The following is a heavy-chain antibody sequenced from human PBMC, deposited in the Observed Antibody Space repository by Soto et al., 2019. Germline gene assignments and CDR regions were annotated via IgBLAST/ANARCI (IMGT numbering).Heavy chain of an antibody. Sequence: QVQLVESGGGVVQPGRSLRLSCAASGFTFSSYGMHWVRQAPGKGLEWVAVISYDGSNKYYADSVKGRFTISRDNSKNTLYLQMNSLRAEDTAVYYCAKDLAYRPGIAGAGVYYGMDVWGQGTTVTVSS. CDR1: GFTFSSYG. CDR3: AKDLAYRPGIAGAGVYYGMDV. V-gene: IGHV3-30*18. CDR2: ISYDGSNK. J-gene: IGHJ6*02. D-gene: IGHD6-13*01.